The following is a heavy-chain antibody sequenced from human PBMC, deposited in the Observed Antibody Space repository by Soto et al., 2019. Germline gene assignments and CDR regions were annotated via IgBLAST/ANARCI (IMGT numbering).Heavy chain of an antibody. J-gene: IGHJ3*02. CDR2: ISWNSGTK. D-gene: IGHD1-1*01. CDR3: ARVPATGAFDI. V-gene: IGHV3-9*01. Sequence: PGGSLRLSCVVSGFTFDNYAMHWVRHAPGKGLEWVSGISWNSGTKEYADSVKGRFTISRDNAKNSLYLQVNSLRAEDTAVYYCARVPATGAFDIWGQGTMVTVS. CDR1: GFTFDNYA.